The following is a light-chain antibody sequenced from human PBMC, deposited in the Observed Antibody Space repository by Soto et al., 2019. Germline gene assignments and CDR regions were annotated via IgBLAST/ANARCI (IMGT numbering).Light chain of an antibody. CDR1: QSLTGNY. V-gene: IGKV3-20*01. Sequence: EIVLTQSPGILSLSPGERATLSCRASQSLTGNYLVWFQQKPGQSPRLILHDASSRATGIPDRFSGSGSGTDFTLTISRLEPEDFGVYYCQHYSTSPYTFGQGTKLEIK. CDR2: DAS. J-gene: IGKJ2*01. CDR3: QHYSTSPYT.